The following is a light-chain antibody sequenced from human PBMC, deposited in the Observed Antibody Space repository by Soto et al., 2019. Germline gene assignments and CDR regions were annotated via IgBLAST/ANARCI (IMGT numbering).Light chain of an antibody. V-gene: IGKV3-20*01. Sequence: DIVLTQSPGTLSLSPGERATLSCRASQSVSSNYLAWYQQKPGQAPRLLIYGASTRATGVPDRFSGSGSGTDFTLTISRLEPEDFAEYHCQQYGSLSWTFGQGTKVEIK. CDR2: GAS. CDR3: QQYGSLSWT. J-gene: IGKJ1*01. CDR1: QSVSSNY.